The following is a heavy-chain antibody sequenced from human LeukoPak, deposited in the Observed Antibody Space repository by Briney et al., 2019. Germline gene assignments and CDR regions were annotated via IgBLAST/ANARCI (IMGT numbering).Heavy chain of an antibody. CDR2: INPSGGST. CDR1: GYTFTSYY. V-gene: IGHV1-46*01. CDR3: ARDSKLEWELHTAPDDAFDI. J-gene: IGHJ3*02. D-gene: IGHD1-26*01. Sequence: RASVKVSCKASGYTFTSYYMHWVRQAPGQGLEWMGIINPSGGSTSYAQKFQGRVTMTRDMSTSTVYMELSSLRSEDTAVYYCARDSKLEWELHTAPDDAFDIWGQGTMVTVSS.